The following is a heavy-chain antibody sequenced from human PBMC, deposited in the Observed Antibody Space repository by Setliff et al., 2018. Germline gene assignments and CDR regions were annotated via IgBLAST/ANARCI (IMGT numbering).Heavy chain of an antibody. CDR3: ALTTLSLCSGGNCPNALDI. J-gene: IGHJ3*02. D-gene: IGHD2-15*01. V-gene: IGHV1-18*01. CDR2: ISGFNGVT. Sequence: ASVKVSCKASGYILTSSGITWVRQAPGQGLEWMGWISGFNGVTNYARTFQGRITMATDTSTKMAHMELSSLRSDDTAVYFCALTTLSLCSGGNCPNALDIWGQGTMGT. CDR1: GYILTSSG.